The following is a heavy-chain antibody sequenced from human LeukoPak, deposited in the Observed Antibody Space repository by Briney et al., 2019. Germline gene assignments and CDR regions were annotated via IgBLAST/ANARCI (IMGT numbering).Heavy chain of an antibody. V-gene: IGHV3-33*01. Sequence: PGGSLRLSCAASGLTFSSYGMHWVRQAPGKGLEWVAVIWYDGSNKYYADSVKGRFTISRDNSKNTLYLQMNSLRAEDTAVYYCAREQWELLYFDYWGQGTLVTVSS. CDR2: IWYDGSNK. D-gene: IGHD1-26*01. CDR3: AREQWELLYFDY. J-gene: IGHJ4*02. CDR1: GLTFSSYG.